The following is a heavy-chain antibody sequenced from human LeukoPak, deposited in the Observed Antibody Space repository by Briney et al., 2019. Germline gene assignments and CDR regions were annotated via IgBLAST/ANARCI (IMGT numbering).Heavy chain of an antibody. CDR3: ARDDGFSCYSY. Sequence: PGGSLRLSCAASGFTFSSYAMSWVRQAPGKGLEWVANMNLDGSEKYYVDSVKGRFIISRDNAKNSLFLQMNSLIAEDTAVYYCARDDGFSCYSYWGQGTLVTVSS. D-gene: IGHD3/OR15-3a*01. CDR2: MNLDGSEK. J-gene: IGHJ4*02. CDR1: GFTFSSYA. V-gene: IGHV3-7*01.